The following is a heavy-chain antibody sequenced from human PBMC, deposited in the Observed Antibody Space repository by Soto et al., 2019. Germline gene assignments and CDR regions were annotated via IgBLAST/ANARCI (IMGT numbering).Heavy chain of an antibody. V-gene: IGHV3-49*03. CDR1: GFTFGDYA. D-gene: IGHD6-6*01. J-gene: IGHJ6*02. CDR3: TSSEYSSSFGGYYYYYYGMDV. Sequence: HPGGSLRLSCTASGFTFGDYAMSWFRQAPGKGLEWVGFIRSKAYGGTTEYAASVKGRFTISRDDSKSIAYLQMNSLKTEDTAVYYCTSSEYSSSFGGYYYYYYGMDVWGQGTTVTV. CDR2: IRSKAYGGTT.